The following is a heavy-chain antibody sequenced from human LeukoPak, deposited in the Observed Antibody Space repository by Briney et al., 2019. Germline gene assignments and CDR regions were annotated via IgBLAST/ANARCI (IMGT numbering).Heavy chain of an antibody. CDR1: GYTFSGYY. J-gene: IGHJ4*02. D-gene: IGHD1-14*01. CDR2: INPNSGGT. Sequence: ASVKVSCKASGYTFSGYYMHWVRQAPGQGLEWMGWINPNSGGTYYTQKFQGRVTMTRDTSISTAYMELSRLRSDDTAVYYCARHLSWKPATEPLNYWGQGTLVTVSS. CDR3: ARHLSWKPATEPLNY. V-gene: IGHV1-2*02.